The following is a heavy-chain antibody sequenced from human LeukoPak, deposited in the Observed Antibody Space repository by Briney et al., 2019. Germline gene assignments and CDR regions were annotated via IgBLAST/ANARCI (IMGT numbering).Heavy chain of an antibody. V-gene: IGHV4-39*07. J-gene: IGHJ4*02. CDR2: IFYSGST. Sequence: SETLSLTCTDSGGSISSSSYYWGWIRQPPGKGLEWIGNIFYSGSTYYNPSLRSRVAISVDTSKNQFSLKLSSVTAADTAVYYCARVEGSGWPRGNLDYWGQGTLVTVSS. D-gene: IGHD6-19*01. CDR1: GGSISSSSYY. CDR3: ARVEGSGWPRGNLDY.